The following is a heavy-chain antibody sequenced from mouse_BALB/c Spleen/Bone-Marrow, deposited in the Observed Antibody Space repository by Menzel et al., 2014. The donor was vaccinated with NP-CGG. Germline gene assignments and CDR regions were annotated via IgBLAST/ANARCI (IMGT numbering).Heavy chain of an antibody. D-gene: IGHD1-1*01. CDR1: GYTYTSYW. CDR3: TRPGYFYGSDPYAM. J-gene: IGHJ4*01. Sequence: VHLQQSGPELVQPGASVKLSCTASGYTYTSYWINWVKQRPGQGLEWIGNIYPSDSYTNYNQKFKDKATLTVDKSSSTAYMQLNSPQSEDSAVYYCTRPGYFYGSDPYAM. CDR2: IYPSDSYT. V-gene: IGHV1-69*02.